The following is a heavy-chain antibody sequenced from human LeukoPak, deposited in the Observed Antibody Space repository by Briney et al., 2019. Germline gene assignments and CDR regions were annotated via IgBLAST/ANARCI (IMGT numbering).Heavy chain of an antibody. CDR2: IKQDGSEK. CDR1: GFTVSSNY. CDR3: ARDVRGCDILTGYYCYYYGMDV. D-gene: IGHD3-9*01. Sequence: GGSLRLSCAASGFTVSSNYMSWVRQAPGKGLEWVANIKQDGSEKYYVDSVKGRFTISRDNAKNSLYLQMNSLRAEDTAVYYCARDVRGCDILTGYYCYYYGMDVWGQGTTVTVSS. J-gene: IGHJ6*02. V-gene: IGHV3-7*01.